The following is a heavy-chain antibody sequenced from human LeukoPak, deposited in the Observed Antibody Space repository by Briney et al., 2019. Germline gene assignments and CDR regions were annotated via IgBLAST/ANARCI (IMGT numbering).Heavy chain of an antibody. CDR3: ARGALGGCSSTSCFKWDYYYYYMDA. J-gene: IGHJ6*03. V-gene: IGHV4-61*02. CDR2: IYTSGST. CDR1: GGSISSGSYY. D-gene: IGHD2-2*01. Sequence: SETLSLTCTVSGGSISSGSYYWSWIRQPAGKGLEWIGRIYTSGSTNYNPSLKSRVTISVDTSKNQFSLKLSSVTAADTAVYYCARGALGGCSSTSCFKWDYYYYYMDAWGKGTTVTVSS.